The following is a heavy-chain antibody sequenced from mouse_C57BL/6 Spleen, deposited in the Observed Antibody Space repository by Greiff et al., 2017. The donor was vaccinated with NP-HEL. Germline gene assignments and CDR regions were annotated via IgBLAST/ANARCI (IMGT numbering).Heavy chain of an antibody. CDR1: GYAFTNYL. Sequence: QVQLQQSGAELVRPGTSVKVSCKASGYAFTNYLIEWVKQRPGQGLEWIGVINPGSGGTNYNEKFKGKATLTADKSSSTAYMQLSSLTSEDSAVYFCARWRDTGYDGAWVAYWGQGTLVTVSA. CDR2: INPGSGGT. D-gene: IGHD2-2*01. CDR3: ARWRDTGYDGAWVAY. V-gene: IGHV1-54*01. J-gene: IGHJ3*01.